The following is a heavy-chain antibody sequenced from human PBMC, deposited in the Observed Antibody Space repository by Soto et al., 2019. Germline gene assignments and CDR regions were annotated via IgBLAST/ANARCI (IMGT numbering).Heavy chain of an antibody. D-gene: IGHD2-15*01. CDR3: VRTSLVVAAATREDY. Sequence: EVQLVESGGGLVQPGGSLRLSCAASGFTFSSYWMHWVRQAPGKGLVWVSRINSDGSSTSYADSVKGRFTITRDNAKNTMYPQKNRLRAEDTAVYYGVRTSLVVAAATREDYWGQGTLVTVSS. CDR2: INSDGSST. V-gene: IGHV3-74*01. CDR1: GFTFSSYW. J-gene: IGHJ4*02.